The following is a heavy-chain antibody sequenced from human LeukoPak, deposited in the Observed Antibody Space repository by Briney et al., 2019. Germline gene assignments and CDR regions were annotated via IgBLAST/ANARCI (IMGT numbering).Heavy chain of an antibody. D-gene: IGHD3-3*01. Sequence: GASVKVSCKASGYTFTSYDINWVRQATGQGLEWMGWMNPNSGNTGYAQKFQGRVTITRNTSISTAYMELSSQRSEDTAVYYCARGAPDFWSVYYMDVWGKGTTVTVSS. CDR3: ARGAPDFWSVYYMDV. V-gene: IGHV1-8*03. J-gene: IGHJ6*03. CDR1: GYTFTSYD. CDR2: MNPNSGNT.